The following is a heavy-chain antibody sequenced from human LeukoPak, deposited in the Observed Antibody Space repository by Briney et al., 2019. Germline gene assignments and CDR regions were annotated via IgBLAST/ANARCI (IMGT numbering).Heavy chain of an antibody. J-gene: IGHJ4*02. CDR3: ARGMVMVYAILPGFDY. V-gene: IGHV4-39*07. CDR1: GGSISSSSYY. D-gene: IGHD2-8*01. Sequence: SETLSLTCTVSGGSISSSSYYWGWIRQPPGKGLEWIGSIYYSGSTYYNPSLKSRVTISVDTSKNQFSLKLSSVTAADTAVYYCARGMVMVYAILPGFDYWGQGTLVTVSS. CDR2: IYYSGST.